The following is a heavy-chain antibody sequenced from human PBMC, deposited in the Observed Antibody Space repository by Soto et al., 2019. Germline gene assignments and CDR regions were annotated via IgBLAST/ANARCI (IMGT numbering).Heavy chain of an antibody. CDR1: GGSVISCSYY. D-gene: IGHD1-26*01. V-gene: IGHV4-61*01. J-gene: IGHJ4*02. Sequence: SETLSLTCTVSGGSVISCSYYWSLIRQPPGKGLEWIGYIYYSGSTNYNPSLKSRVAISVDTSKNQFSLKLSSVTAADTAVYYCARETGAGYYFDYWGQGTLVTVSS. CDR2: IYYSGST. CDR3: ARETGAGYYFDY.